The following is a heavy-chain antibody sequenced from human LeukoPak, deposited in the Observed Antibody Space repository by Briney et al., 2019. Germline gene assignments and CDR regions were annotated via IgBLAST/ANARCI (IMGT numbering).Heavy chain of an antibody. Sequence: PSETLSLTCAVYGGSFSGYYWSWIRQPPGKGLEWIGGINHSGSTNYNPSLKSRVTISVDTSKNQFSLKLSSVTAADTAVYYCARLNRRYCSGGSCYSYYFDYWGQGTLVTVSS. CDR2: INHSGST. CDR1: GGSFSGYY. D-gene: IGHD2-15*01. J-gene: IGHJ4*02. V-gene: IGHV4-34*01. CDR3: ARLNRRYCSGGSCYSYYFDY.